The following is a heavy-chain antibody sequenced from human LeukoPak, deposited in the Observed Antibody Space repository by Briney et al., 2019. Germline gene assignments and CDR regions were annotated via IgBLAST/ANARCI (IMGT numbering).Heavy chain of an antibody. D-gene: IGHD6-19*01. CDR3: AKDLRTLAVARTNLQYFQH. V-gene: IGHV3-23*01. CDR2: ISGSGGST. CDR1: GFTFSSYA. J-gene: IGHJ1*01. Sequence: GGSLRLSCAASGFTFSSYAMSWVRQAPGKGVEWVSAISGSGGSTYYADSVKGRFTISRDNSKNTLYLHMNSLRAQDKPVYYCAKDLRTLAVARTNLQYFQHWGQGNLVTVSS.